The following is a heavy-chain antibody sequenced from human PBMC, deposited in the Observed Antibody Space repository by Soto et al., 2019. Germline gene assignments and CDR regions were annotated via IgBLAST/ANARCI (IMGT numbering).Heavy chain of an antibody. V-gene: IGHV4-39*01. CDR3: ARQCYYGSGSYYNRYYYYYMDV. CDR1: GGSISSSSYY. D-gene: IGHD3-10*01. Sequence: SETLSLTCTVSGGSISSSSYYWGWIRQPPGKGLEWIGSIYYSGSTYYNPSLKSRVTISVDTSKNQFSLKLSSVTAADTAVYYCARQCYYGSGSYYNRYYYYYMDVWGKGTTVTVSS. CDR2: IYYSGST. J-gene: IGHJ6*03.